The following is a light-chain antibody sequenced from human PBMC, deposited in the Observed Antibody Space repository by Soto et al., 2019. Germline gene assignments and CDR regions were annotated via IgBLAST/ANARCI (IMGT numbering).Light chain of an antibody. CDR3: NSFTRSNTVV. V-gene: IGLV2-14*01. Sequence: QSALTQPASVSGSPGQSITISCTGSSSDIGGYNYVSWYQHHPGKAPKLMIREVTNRPSGVSNRFSGSKSGNTASLTISGLQAEDEADYYCNSFTRSNTVVFGGGTKLTVL. J-gene: IGLJ2*01. CDR2: EVT. CDR1: SSDIGGYNY.